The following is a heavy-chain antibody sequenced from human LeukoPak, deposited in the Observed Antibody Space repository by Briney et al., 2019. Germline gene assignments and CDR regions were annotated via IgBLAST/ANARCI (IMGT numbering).Heavy chain of an antibody. Sequence: SETLSLTCTVSGGSISSYYWSWIRQPPGKGLEWIGYIYYSGSTNYNPSLKSRVTISVDTSKNQFSLKLSSMTAADTAVYYCARASGDRGFDYWGQGTLVTVSS. CDR3: ARASGDRGFDY. D-gene: IGHD7-27*01. V-gene: IGHV4-59*01. J-gene: IGHJ4*02. CDR2: IYYSGST. CDR1: GGSISSYY.